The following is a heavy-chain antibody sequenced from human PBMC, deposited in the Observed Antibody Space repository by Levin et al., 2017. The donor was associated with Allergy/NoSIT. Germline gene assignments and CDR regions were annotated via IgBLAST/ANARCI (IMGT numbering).Heavy chain of an antibody. CDR1: GFTFGDYA. CDR3: TRDFIASAGYYY. CDR2: IRSKTYGGTT. V-gene: IGHV3-49*03. J-gene: IGHJ4*02. D-gene: IGHD6-13*01. Sequence: GGSLRLSCTASGFTFGDYAMSWFRQAPGKGLEWVRVIRSKTYGGTTEYAASVKGRFTISRDDSKGIAYLQMNSLKAEDTAVYYCTRDFIASAGYYYWGQGTLVTVSS.